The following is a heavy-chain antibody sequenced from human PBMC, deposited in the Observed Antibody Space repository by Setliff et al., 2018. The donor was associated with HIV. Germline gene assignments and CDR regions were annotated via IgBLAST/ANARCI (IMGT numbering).Heavy chain of an antibody. CDR2: ISGGGDST. J-gene: IGHJ3*02. CDR3: AKGVRSSGWHSSDDAFDI. CDR1: GFTFSSYA. D-gene: IGHD6-19*01. Sequence: GGSLRLSCAASGFTFSSYAMSWVRQAPGKGLEWVSLISGGGDSTSYADSVKGRFTISRDNSKNTLYLQMNSLRAEDTAVYYCAKGVRSSGWHSSDDAFDIWGQGTMVTVSS. V-gene: IGHV3-23*01.